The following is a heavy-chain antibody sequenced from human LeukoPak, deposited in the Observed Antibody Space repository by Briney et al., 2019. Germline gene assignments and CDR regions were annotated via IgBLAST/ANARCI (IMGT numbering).Heavy chain of an antibody. V-gene: IGHV1-18*01. D-gene: IGHD3-10*01. J-gene: IGHJ5*02. CDR2: ISDYNGNT. CDR3: ARDEYYYGSGSYFWFDP. Sequence: GASVTVCCTRSAYTFNNYGISWVRQAPGQGVEWVGWISDYNGNTNYAKKLQGRVTMTTDTSTSTAYMELRSLISDDTAVYYCARDEYYYGSGSYFWFDPCGQGPLVTVSS. CDR1: AYTFNNYG.